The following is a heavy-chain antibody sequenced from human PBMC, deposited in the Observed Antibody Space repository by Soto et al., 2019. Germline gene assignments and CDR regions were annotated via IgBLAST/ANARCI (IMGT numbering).Heavy chain of an antibody. CDR1: GYTLSSYA. Sequence: SVRLYCPASGYTLSSYAMNSDRQAPGKGLEWVSAISGSAATTHFADSVKGRFTIPRDNSKNTLYLQMNSLIAEDAAVYYFARDRSYYDSSGSYSPPYWGQGTLVTVSS. CDR3: ARDRSYYDSSGSYSPPY. CDR2: ISGSAATT. D-gene: IGHD3-22*01. V-gene: IGHV3-23*01. J-gene: IGHJ4*02.